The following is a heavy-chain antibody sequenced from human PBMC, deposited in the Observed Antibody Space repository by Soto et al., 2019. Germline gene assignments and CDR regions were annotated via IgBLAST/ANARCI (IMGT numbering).Heavy chain of an antibody. J-gene: IGHJ4*02. Sequence: EVQLVESGGGLVQPGGSLRLSCAASGFTFSSYSMNWVRQAPGKGLEWVSYISSSSSTIDYADSVKGRFTISRDNAKNSLYLQMNSLRAEDTAVYYCARPAEYSSGWYNYWGQGTLVTVSS. CDR1: GFTFSSYS. D-gene: IGHD6-19*01. V-gene: IGHV3-48*01. CDR2: ISSSSSTI. CDR3: ARPAEYSSGWYNY.